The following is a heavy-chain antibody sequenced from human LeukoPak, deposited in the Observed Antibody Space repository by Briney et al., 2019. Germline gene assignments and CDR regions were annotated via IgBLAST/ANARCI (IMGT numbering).Heavy chain of an antibody. Sequence: GSLRLSCAASGFNVSSNYMSWVRQAPGKGLEWVSVIYSGGTTYYADSVKGRFTISRDNSKSTVYLQMNCLRAEDTAVYYCARADRSGWYTSFDYWGQGTLVTVSS. CDR3: ARADRSGWYTSFDY. V-gene: IGHV3-53*01. CDR1: GFNVSSNY. D-gene: IGHD6-19*01. CDR2: IYSGGTT. J-gene: IGHJ4*02.